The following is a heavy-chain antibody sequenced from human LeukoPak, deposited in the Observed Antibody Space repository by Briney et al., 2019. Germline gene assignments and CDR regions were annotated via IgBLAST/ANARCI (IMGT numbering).Heavy chain of an antibody. Sequence: PSETLSLTCTVSGGSISSGSYYWSWIRQPAGKGLEWIGRIYTSGSTNYNPSLKSRVTISVDTSKNQFSLKLSSVTAADTAVYYCARSYDSSGYDYGFDHWGQGTLVTVSS. CDR3: ARSYDSSGYDYGFDH. V-gene: IGHV4-61*02. D-gene: IGHD3-22*01. J-gene: IGHJ4*02. CDR1: GGSISSGSYY. CDR2: IYTSGST.